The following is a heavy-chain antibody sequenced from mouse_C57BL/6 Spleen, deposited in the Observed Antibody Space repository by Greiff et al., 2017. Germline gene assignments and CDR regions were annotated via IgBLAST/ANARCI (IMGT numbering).Heavy chain of an antibody. CDR1: GFSLTSYG. CDR3: ARQGSNYFSWFAY. V-gene: IGHV2-6-1*01. Sequence: QVQLQQSGPGLVAPSQSLSITCTVSGFSLTSYGVHWVRQPPGKGLEWLVVIWSDGSTTYNSALKSRLSISTDNSKSQVFLKMNSLQTDDTAMYYCARQGSNYFSWFAYWGQGTLVTVSA. D-gene: IGHD2-5*01. CDR2: IWSDGST. J-gene: IGHJ3*01.